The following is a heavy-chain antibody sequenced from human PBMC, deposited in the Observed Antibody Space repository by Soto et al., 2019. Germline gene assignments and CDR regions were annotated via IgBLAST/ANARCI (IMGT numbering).Heavy chain of an antibody. V-gene: IGHV3-48*01. D-gene: IGHD3-9*01. J-gene: IGHJ3*02. CDR3: ARRQILPVFNDAFDI. CDR2: ISSSSSTI. CDR1: GFTFSSYS. Sequence: EVQLVESGGGLVQPGGSLRLSCAASGFTFSSYSMNWVRQAPGKGLEWVSYISSSSSTIYYADSVKGRFTISRDNAKNSLFLQMNSLRAEDTAVYYCARRQILPVFNDAFDIWGQGTMVTVSS.